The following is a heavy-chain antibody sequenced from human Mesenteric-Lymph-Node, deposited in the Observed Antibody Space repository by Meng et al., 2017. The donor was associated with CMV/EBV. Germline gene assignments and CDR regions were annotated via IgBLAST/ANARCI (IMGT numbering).Heavy chain of an antibody. CDR3: ARPESSGGGGYYFGY. D-gene: IGHD6-19*01. J-gene: IGHJ4*02. CDR1: GGSISSSSYY. V-gene: IGHV4-39*01. Sequence: EPLKISCTVSGGSISSSSYYWGWIRQPPGKGLEWIGSIYYSGSTYYNPSLKSRVTISVDTSKNQFSLKLSSVTAADTAVYYCARPESSGGGGYYFGYWGQGTLVTVSS. CDR2: IYYSGST.